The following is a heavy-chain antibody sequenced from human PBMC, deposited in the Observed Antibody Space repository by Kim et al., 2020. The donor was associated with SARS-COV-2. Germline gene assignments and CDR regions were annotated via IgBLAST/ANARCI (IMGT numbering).Heavy chain of an antibody. D-gene: IGHD5-18*01. Sequence: GGSLRLSCAASGFTFSEFSMNWVRQIPGKGLEWISYIRGGSNDIHYADSVTGRFTISRDNAKNSLYLQMNSLRDEDTAVYYCVRDYRYGLDYWGQGTLVTVSS. V-gene: IGHV3-48*02. J-gene: IGHJ4*02. CDR2: IRGGSNDI. CDR3: VRDYRYGLDY. CDR1: GFTFSEFS.